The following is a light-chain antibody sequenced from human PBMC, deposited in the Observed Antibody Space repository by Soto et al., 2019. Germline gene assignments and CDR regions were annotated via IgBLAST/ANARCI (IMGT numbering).Light chain of an antibody. CDR3: QQYGRSPRVLFT. V-gene: IGKV3-20*01. Sequence: EIVLTQSPGTLSLSSGERATLSCRASQSVYSNYLAWYQRKPGQAPRLLIYAASHRATGIPDRFSGSGSGTDFTLTISRLEPEDSAVYYCQQYGRSPRVLFTFGPGTKVEIK. CDR2: AAS. J-gene: IGKJ3*01. CDR1: QSVYSNY.